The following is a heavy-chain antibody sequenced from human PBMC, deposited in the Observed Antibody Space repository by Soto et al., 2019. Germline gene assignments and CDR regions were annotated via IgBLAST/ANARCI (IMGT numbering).Heavy chain of an antibody. CDR1: GYTFTSYG. D-gene: IGHD1-26*01. CDR2: ISAYNGNT. V-gene: IGHV1-18*01. J-gene: IGHJ3*02. CDR3: GRVRWELLRDAFDI. Sequence: GASVKVSCKASGYTFTSYGISWVRQAPGQGLEWMGWISAYNGNTNYAQKLQGRVTMTTDTSTSTAYMELRSLRSDDTAVYYCGRVRWELLRDAFDIWGQGTMVTVSS.